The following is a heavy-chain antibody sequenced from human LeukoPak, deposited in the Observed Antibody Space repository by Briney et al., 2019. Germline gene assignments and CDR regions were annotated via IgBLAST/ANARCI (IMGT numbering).Heavy chain of an antibody. D-gene: IGHD3-10*01. J-gene: IGHJ4*02. V-gene: IGHV3-64D*06. CDR1: GFTFSSYA. CDR2: ISSNGGST. Sequence: LPGGSLRLSCSASGFTFSSYAMHWVRQAPGKGLEYVSAISSNGGSTYYADSVKGRFTISRDNSKNTLYLQMSSLRAEDTAVYYCARDQEGQGLLWFGELSNWGQGTLVTVSS. CDR3: ARDQEGQGLLWFGELSN.